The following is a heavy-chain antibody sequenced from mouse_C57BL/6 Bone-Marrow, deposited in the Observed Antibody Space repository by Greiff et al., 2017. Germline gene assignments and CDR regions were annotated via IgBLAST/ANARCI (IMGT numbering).Heavy chain of an antibody. V-gene: IGHV1-59*01. J-gene: IGHJ3*01. D-gene: IGHD2-3*01. Sequence: QVQLQQPGAELVRPGTSVKLSCKASGYTFTSYWMPWVKQRPGQGLEWIGVIDPSDSYTNYNQKFKGKATLTVDTSSSTASMQLSSLTSEDSAVYYCARSRDGYYLAWFAYWGQGTLVTVSA. CDR2: IDPSDSYT. CDR1: GYTFTSYW. CDR3: ARSRDGYYLAWFAY.